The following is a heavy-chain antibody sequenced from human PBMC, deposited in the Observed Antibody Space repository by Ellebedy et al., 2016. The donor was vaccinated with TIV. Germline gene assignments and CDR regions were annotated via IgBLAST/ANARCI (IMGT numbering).Heavy chain of an antibody. V-gene: IGHV1-2*04. D-gene: IGHD2-21*02. CDR1: GYTFTGYY. CDR3: ARDQGVVTATQDYYYYGMDV. CDR2: INPNSGGT. J-gene: IGHJ6*02. Sequence: AASVKVSCKASGYTFTGYYMHWVRQAPGQGLEWMGWINPNSGGTNYAQKFQGWVTMTRDTSISTAYMALSRLRSDDTAVYYCARDQGVVTATQDYYYYGMDVWGQGTTVTVSS.